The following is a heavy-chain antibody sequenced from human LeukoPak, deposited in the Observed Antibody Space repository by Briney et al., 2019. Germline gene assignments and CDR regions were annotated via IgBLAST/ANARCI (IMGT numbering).Heavy chain of an antibody. CDR3: TRVRIASAASYFDF. D-gene: IGHD6-13*01. CDR2: MRSNGDTT. CDR1: GFNFSNYA. Sequence: GGSLSLFCAASGFNFSNYAIHWARHAPGKALESVSAMRSNGDTTYYTISVKGSYNLSRDISKNTVYPHMGPQRPEHVDVLLCTRVRIASAASYFDFWGQGTLVSVAS. J-gene: IGHJ4*02. V-gene: IGHV3-64*01.